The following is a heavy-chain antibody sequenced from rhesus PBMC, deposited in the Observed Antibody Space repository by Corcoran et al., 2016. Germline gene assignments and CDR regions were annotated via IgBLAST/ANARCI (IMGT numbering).Heavy chain of an antibody. CDR1: GYSISSGYG. Sequence: QVQLQESGPGLVKPSETLSLTCAVSGYSISSGYGWSWIRQPPGKGLEWIGYSSYSGSTSYNPSRKSRVTISRDTSKNQFSLKLSSVTAADTAVYYCAREGLYGRIDYWGQGVLVTVSS. V-gene: IGHV4-122*02. CDR3: AREGLYGRIDY. CDR2: SSYSGST. J-gene: IGHJ4*01. D-gene: IGHD4-29*01.